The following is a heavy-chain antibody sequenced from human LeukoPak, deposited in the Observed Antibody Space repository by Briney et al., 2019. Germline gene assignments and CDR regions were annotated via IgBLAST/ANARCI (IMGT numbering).Heavy chain of an antibody. D-gene: IGHD3-16*02. J-gene: IGHJ4*02. CDR2: ISGDSTYI. CDR3: VREGSHRFFDL. CDR1: GITSNTYF. Sequence: PGGSLRLSCATSGITSNTYFMNWVRQAPGKGLEWVSSISGDSTYIYYSDSVKGRFTISRDNAKNSLHLQLNSLRAEDTATYYCVREGSHRFFDLWGQGTLVTVSS. V-gene: IGHV3-21*06.